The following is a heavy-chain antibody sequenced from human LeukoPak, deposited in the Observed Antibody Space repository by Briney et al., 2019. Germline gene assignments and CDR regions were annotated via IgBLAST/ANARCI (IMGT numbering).Heavy chain of an antibody. Sequence: SETLSLTCTVSGGSISSGSYYWSWIRRPAGKGLEWIGRIYTSGSTNYNPSLKSRVTISVDTSKNQFSLKLSSVTAADTAVYYCARVLRLGSSWYGFDYWGQGTLVTVSS. D-gene: IGHD6-13*01. V-gene: IGHV4-61*02. J-gene: IGHJ4*02. CDR3: ARVLRLGSSWYGFDY. CDR1: GGSISSGSYY. CDR2: IYTSGST.